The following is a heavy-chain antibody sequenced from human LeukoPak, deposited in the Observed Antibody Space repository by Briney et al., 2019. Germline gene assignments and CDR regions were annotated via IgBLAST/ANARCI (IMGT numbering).Heavy chain of an antibody. Sequence: GGSLRLSCAASGFTLSAHWMTWVRQAPGKGLEWVANINQDGSAKYFLASVKGRFAISRDNAKNSMYLQMNSLRAEDTAVYYCARWDIRGTAHQLDYWGQGILVTVSS. D-gene: IGHD1-7*01. V-gene: IGHV3-7*01. CDR3: ARWDIRGTAHQLDY. CDR2: INQDGSAK. J-gene: IGHJ4*02. CDR1: GFTLSAHW.